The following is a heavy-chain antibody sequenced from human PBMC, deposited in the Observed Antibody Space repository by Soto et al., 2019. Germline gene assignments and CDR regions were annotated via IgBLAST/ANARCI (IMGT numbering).Heavy chain of an antibody. V-gene: IGHV3-11*01. Sequence: GGSLRLSCAASGFTFSDYYMSWIRQAPGKGLEWVSYISSSGSTIYYADSVKGRFTISRDNAKNSLYLQMNSLRAEDTAVYYRARDLPLSDFWSGYYGTFDIWGQGTMVTVSS. CDR2: ISSSGSTI. D-gene: IGHD3-3*01. CDR3: ARDLPLSDFWSGYYGTFDI. CDR1: GFTFSDYY. J-gene: IGHJ3*02.